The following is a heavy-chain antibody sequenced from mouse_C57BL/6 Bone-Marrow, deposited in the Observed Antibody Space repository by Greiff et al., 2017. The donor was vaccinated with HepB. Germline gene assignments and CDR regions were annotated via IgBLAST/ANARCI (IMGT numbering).Heavy chain of an antibody. CDR1: GFTFSSYG. V-gene: IGHV5-6*01. J-gene: IGHJ2*01. Sequence: EVQRVESGGDLVKPGGSLKLSCAASGFTFSSYGMSWVRQTPDKRLEWVATISSGGSYTYYPDSVKGRFTISRDNAKNTLYLQMSSLKSEDTAMYYCARHPHYYGSSYPDYWGQGTTLTVSS. CDR3: ARHPHYYGSSYPDY. D-gene: IGHD1-1*01. CDR2: ISSGGSYT.